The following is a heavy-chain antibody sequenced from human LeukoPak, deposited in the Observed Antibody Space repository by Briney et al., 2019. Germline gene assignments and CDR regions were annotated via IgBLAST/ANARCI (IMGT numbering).Heavy chain of an antibody. V-gene: IGHV5-51*01. Sequence: NTGESLKISCKGFGYRFTNYWIGWVRQMPGKGLEWMGIIYPGDSDTRYSPSFQGQVTISADKSINTAYLQWSSLKASDTAMYSCVLAGSWSYYFDYWGQGILVTVSS. CDR3: VLAGSWSYYFDY. D-gene: IGHD3-10*01. CDR2: IYPGDSDT. CDR1: GYRFTNYW. J-gene: IGHJ4*02.